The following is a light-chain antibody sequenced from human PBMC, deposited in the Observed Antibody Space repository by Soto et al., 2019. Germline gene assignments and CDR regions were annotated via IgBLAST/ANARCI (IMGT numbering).Light chain of an antibody. CDR3: AAWDDSLSAVV. J-gene: IGLJ2*01. Sequence: QPVLTQPPSASGTPGQRVTISCSGSSSNIGSNYVYWYQQLPATAPKLLIYRNNQRPSGVPDRFSGSKSGTSASLAISGLRSEDEADYYCAAWDDSLSAVVFGGGTKLTVL. V-gene: IGLV1-47*01. CDR1: SSNIGSNY. CDR2: RNN.